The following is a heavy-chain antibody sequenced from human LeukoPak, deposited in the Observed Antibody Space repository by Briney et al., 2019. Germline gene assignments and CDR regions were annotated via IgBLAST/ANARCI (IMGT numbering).Heavy chain of an antibody. CDR3: ARDGHLSYQSIWMFPDY. D-gene: IGHD1-1*01. V-gene: IGHV1-2*02. CDR2: INPNSGGT. J-gene: IGHJ4*02. Sequence: VASVKVSCKASGFTFTDYYMHWVRQAPGQGLEWMGWINPNSGGTNYAQKFQGTVTMTRDTSISTAYMELSRLRSDDTAVYYCARDGHLSYQSIWMFPDYWGQGTRVTVSS. CDR1: GFTFTDYY.